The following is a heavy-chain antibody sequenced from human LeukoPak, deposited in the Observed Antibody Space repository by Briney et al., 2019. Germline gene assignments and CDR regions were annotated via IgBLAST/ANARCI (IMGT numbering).Heavy chain of an antibody. V-gene: IGHV4-4*07. CDR2: IYTSGNT. CDR3: AREGERFEDAFDI. J-gene: IGHJ3*02. CDR1: GGSMSNYY. Sequence: SETLSLTCAVSGGSMSNYYWSWIRQPAGKGLEYIGRIYTSGNTNYNPSLKSRVTMSVDTSRNQFSLKLSSVTAADTAVYYCAREGERFEDAFDIWGQGTMVTVSS. D-gene: IGHD3-10*01.